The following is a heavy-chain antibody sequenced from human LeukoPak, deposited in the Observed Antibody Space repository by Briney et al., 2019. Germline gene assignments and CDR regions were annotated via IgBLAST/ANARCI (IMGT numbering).Heavy chain of an antibody. CDR3: ARGIVEGYSYGWFYYMDV. Sequence: WGTLSLTCTVSGGSISSYYWNWMRQPPGKGMEGIGYIFRSGSTNYKPSLKSRVTISVDTSKNHFSLNLGSVTAADPAVYYCARGIVEGYSYGWFYYMDVWGKGTTVTVSS. J-gene: IGHJ6*03. CDR2: IFRSGST. D-gene: IGHD5-18*01. CDR1: GGSISSYY. V-gene: IGHV4-59*01.